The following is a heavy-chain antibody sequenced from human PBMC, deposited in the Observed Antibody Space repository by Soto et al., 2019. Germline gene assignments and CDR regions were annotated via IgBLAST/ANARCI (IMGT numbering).Heavy chain of an antibody. CDR1: GFTFGDSY. D-gene: IGHD6-19*01. CDR3: ARVGSGWYYGMDV. Sequence: PGGSLRLSCAGSGFTFGDSYMSWIRQAPGKGLEWLSYISPGSSYIYYADSVKGRFTISRDNAKNSLYLQMNSLRAEDTAVYYCARVGSGWYYGMDVWGQGTTVTVSS. CDR2: ISPGSSYI. J-gene: IGHJ6*02. V-gene: IGHV3-11*06.